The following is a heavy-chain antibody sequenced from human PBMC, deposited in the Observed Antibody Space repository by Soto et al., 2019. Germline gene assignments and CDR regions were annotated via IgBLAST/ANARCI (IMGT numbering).Heavy chain of an antibody. J-gene: IGHJ5*02. Sequence: QVQLVESGGGVVQPGRSLRLSCAASGFIFSKYNMHWVRRAPGKGLEWLALISQDGSNSVKGLFTISRDNSKNRLYLQLNNLRPEDTAVYYCAKDDSSGWYVFHSWGQGTLVTVSS. CDR2: ISQDGS. CDR3: AKDDSSGWYVFHS. CDR1: GFIFSKYN. D-gene: IGHD6-19*01. V-gene: IGHV3-30*18.